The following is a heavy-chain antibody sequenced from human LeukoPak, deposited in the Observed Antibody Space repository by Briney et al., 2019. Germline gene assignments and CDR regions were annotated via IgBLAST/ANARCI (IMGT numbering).Heavy chain of an antibody. D-gene: IGHD6-19*01. Sequence: ASVKVSCKASGYTFTGYYMHWVRQAPGQRLEWMGWINPNSGGTNYAQKFQGRVTMTRDTSISTAYMELSRLRSDDTAVYYCARVSSGWLEFDYWGQGTLVTVSS. CDR3: ARVSSGWLEFDY. V-gene: IGHV1-2*02. CDR2: INPNSGGT. J-gene: IGHJ4*02. CDR1: GYTFTGYY.